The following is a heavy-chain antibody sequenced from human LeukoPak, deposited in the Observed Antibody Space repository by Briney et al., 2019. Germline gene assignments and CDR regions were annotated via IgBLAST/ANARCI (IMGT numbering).Heavy chain of an antibody. CDR2: IYTRGST. V-gene: IGHV4-4*07. CDR1: GGSISSYY. J-gene: IGHJ4*02. Sequence: SETLSLTCTVSGGSISSYYWSWIRQPAGKGLEWIGRIYTRGSTNYNPSLKSRVTMSVDTSKSQFSLKLSSVTAADTAVYYCAGVYSSGWTFDYWGQGTLVTVSS. CDR3: AGVYSSGWTFDY. D-gene: IGHD6-19*01.